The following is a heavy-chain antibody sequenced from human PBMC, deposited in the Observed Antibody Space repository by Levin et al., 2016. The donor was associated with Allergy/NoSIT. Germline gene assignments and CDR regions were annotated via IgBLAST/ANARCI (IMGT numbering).Heavy chain of an antibody. CDR2: ISYDGSNK. V-gene: IGHV3-30-3*02. J-gene: IGHJ2*01. CDR3: AKDVGIGWYFDL. Sequence: VRQAPGKGLEWVAVISYDGSNKYYADSVKGRFTISRDNSKNTLFLQMSSLGAEDTAIYYCAKDVGIGWYFDLWGRGTLVTVSS. D-gene: IGHD6-13*01.